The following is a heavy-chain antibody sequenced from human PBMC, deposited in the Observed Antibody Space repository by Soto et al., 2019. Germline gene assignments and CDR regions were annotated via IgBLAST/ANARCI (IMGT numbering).Heavy chain of an antibody. J-gene: IGHJ6*03. CDR3: ARDRKVMRGLDYYYYMDV. Sequence: GGSLRLSCAASGFTCSAYWMILVRQAPGKGLEWVANIKQDGSEKYFVDSVEGRFTISRDNAKNSLYLQMNSLRAEDTAVYYCARDRKVMRGLDYYYYMDVWGKGTTVTVSS. CDR2: IKQDGSEK. V-gene: IGHV3-7*01. D-gene: IGHD2-8*01. CDR1: GFTCSAYW.